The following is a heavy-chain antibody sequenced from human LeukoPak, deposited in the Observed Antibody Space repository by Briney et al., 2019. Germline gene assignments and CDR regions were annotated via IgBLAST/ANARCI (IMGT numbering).Heavy chain of an antibody. J-gene: IGHJ5*02. D-gene: IGHD6-13*01. Sequence: ASVKVSCKASGYTFTGYYMHWVRQAPGQGLEWMGWINPNSGGTNYAQKFQGRVTMTRDTSISTAYMELSRLRSDDTAVYYCARDKRGIAAAGRSGWFDPWGQGTQVTVSS. CDR1: GYTFTGYY. CDR2: INPNSGGT. V-gene: IGHV1-2*02. CDR3: ARDKRGIAAAGRSGWFDP.